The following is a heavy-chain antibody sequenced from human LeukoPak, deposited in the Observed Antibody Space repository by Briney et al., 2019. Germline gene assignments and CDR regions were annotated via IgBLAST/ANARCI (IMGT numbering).Heavy chain of an antibody. CDR3: TITFGGVIPVGAFDI. D-gene: IGHD3-16*02. V-gene: IGHV1-2*02. J-gene: IGHJ3*02. CDR2: INPNSGGT. Sequence: GASVKVSCKASGYTFTGYYMHWVRQAPGQGLEWMGWINPNSGGTNYAQKFQGRVTMTRDTSISTAYMELSRLRSDDTAVYYRTITFGGVIPVGAFDIWGQGTMVTVSS. CDR1: GYTFTGYY.